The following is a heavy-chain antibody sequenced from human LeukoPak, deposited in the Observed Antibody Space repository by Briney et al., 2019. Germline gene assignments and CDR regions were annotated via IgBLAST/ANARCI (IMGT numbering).Heavy chain of an antibody. D-gene: IGHD2-2*01. J-gene: IGHJ3*02. V-gene: IGHV4-30-2*01. Sequence: SETLSLTCTVSGGSISSGGYYWSWIRQPPGKGLEWIGYIYHSGSTYYNPSLKSRVTISVDRSKNQFSLKLSSVTAADTAVYYCARDWEEVPAAIWSFDIWGQGTMVTVSS. CDR3: ARDWEEVPAAIWSFDI. CDR2: IYHSGST. CDR1: GGSISSGGYY.